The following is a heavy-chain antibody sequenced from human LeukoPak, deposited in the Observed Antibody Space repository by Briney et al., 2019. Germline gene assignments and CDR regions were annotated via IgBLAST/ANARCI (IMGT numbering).Heavy chain of an antibody. D-gene: IGHD2-15*01. Sequence: GGSLRLSCVGSGFTFNNAWMNWVRQAPGKGLEWVSTISGSGGSTYYADSVKGRFTISRDNSKNTLYLQMNSLRAEDTAVYYCANTLYCSGGSCPPDYWGQGTLVTVSS. J-gene: IGHJ4*02. CDR1: GFTFNNAW. V-gene: IGHV3-23*01. CDR2: ISGSGGST. CDR3: ANTLYCSGGSCPPDY.